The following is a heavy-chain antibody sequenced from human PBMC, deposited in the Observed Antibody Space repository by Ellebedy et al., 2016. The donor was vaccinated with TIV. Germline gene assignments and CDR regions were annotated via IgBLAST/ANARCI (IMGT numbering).Heavy chain of an antibody. V-gene: IGHV3-49*03. D-gene: IGHD2/OR15-2a*01. CDR1: GFTFGDYC. CDR2: IRSKAYGGTA. Sequence: GESLKISCTSSGFTFGDYCMSWFRQAPGKGLEWVGFIRSKAYGGTAQYAASGKGRFTISIDDSKSIAYLQMTSLKTEDTAVYYCTRAPRTVYGNMYFDYWGQGALVTVSS. J-gene: IGHJ4*02. CDR3: TRAPRTVYGNMYFDY.